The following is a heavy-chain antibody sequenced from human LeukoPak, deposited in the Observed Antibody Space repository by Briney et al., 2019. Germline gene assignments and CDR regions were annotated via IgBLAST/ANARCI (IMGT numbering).Heavy chain of an antibody. V-gene: IGHV4-39*07. J-gene: IGHJ4*02. CDR2: IYYSGST. D-gene: IGHD1-26*01. Sequence: NPSETLSLTCTVSGGSISSSSYYWGWIRQPPGKGLEWIGSIYYSGSTYYNPSLKSRVTISVDTSKNQFSLKLSSVTAADTAVYYCARSRIVGATRIFDYWGQGTLVTVSS. CDR1: GGSISSSSYY. CDR3: ARSRIVGATRIFDY.